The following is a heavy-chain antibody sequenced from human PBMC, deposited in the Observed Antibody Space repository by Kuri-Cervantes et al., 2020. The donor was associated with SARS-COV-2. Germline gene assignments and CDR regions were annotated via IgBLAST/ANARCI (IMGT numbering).Heavy chain of an antibody. D-gene: IGHD3-3*01. CDR1: SGSISRSYYY. CDR2: IYYSGST. CDR3: ARQMMSSITIFGVVITRNWFDP. J-gene: IGHJ5*02. V-gene: IGHV4-39*01. Sequence: SETLSLTCTVSSGSISRSYYYWGWIRQPPGKGLEWIGSIYYSGSTYYNPSLKSRVTISVDTSKNQFSLKLSSVTAADTAVYYCARQMMSSITIFGVVITRNWFDPCGQGTLVVASS.